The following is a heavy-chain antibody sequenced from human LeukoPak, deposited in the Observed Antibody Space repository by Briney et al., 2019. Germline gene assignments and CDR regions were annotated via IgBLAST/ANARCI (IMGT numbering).Heavy chain of an antibody. CDR1: GYTFTSYD. CDR2: MNPNSGNT. J-gene: IGHJ6*02. CDR3: ARWVSGSFAEYGMDV. D-gene: IGHD1-26*01. V-gene: IGHV1-8*01. Sequence: ASVKVSCEASGYTFTSYDINWVRQATGQGLEWMGWMNPNSGNTGYAQKFQGRVTMTRNTSISTAYMELSSLRSEDTAVYYCARWVSGSFAEYGMDVWGQGTTVTVSS.